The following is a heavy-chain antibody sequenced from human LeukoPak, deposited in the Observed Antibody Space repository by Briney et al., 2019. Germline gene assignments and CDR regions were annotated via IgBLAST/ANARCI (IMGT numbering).Heavy chain of an antibody. V-gene: IGHV3-43*01. CDR3: ATKRFRYFDH. Sequence: GGSLRLSCSASGFPFSSYAMHWVRQVPGKGLEWVSLITRDGGTTFYADSVKGRFTISKDNRKNSLYLQMSGLSTEDSALYYCATKRFRYFDHWGQGTLVTVSS. D-gene: IGHD3-16*01. CDR1: GFPFSSYA. J-gene: IGHJ4*02. CDR2: ITRDGGTT.